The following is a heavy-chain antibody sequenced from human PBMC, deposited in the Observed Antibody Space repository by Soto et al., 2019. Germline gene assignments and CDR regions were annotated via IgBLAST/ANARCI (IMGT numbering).Heavy chain of an antibody. J-gene: IGHJ6*02. CDR2: IIPISETT. D-gene: IGHD2-2*01. CDR1: GGTFSSYA. V-gene: IGHV1-69*01. CDR3: ARSQGSSTSLEIYYYYYYGMDV. Sequence: QVQLVQSGAEVKKPGSSVKVSCKASGGTFSSYAISWVRQAPGQGLEWMGGIIPISETTNYAQKFHGRVTITAHESKSTAYMELSSLRSEDTAVYYCARSQGSSTSLEIYYYYYYGMDVWGQGTTVTVSS.